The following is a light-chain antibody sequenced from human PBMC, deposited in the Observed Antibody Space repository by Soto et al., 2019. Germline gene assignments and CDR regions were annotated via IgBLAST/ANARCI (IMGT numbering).Light chain of an antibody. J-gene: IGKJ1*01. V-gene: IGKV3-20*01. Sequence: ELVLTQSPATLSLSPGERATLSCRASQSVSSYLAWYQPKPGQAPRLLIYDASNRATGIPDRFSGSGSGTDFTLTISRLEPEDFAVYYCQQYGSSGTFGQGTKVDIK. CDR3: QQYGSSGT. CDR2: DAS. CDR1: QSVSSY.